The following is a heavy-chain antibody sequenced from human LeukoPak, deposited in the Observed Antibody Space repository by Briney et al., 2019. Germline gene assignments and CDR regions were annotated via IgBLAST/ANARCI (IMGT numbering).Heavy chain of an antibody. D-gene: IGHD1-26*01. CDR3: ARDPVGATTGYFDY. J-gene: IGHJ4*02. CDR2: ISYDGSNK. V-gene: IGHV3-30*05. Sequence: PGGSLRLSCAASGFTFSSYGMHWVRQAPGKGLEWVAVISYDGSNKYYADSVKGRFTISRDNSKNTLYLQMNSLRAEDTAVYYCARDPVGATTGYFDYWGQGTLVTVSS. CDR1: GFTFSSYG.